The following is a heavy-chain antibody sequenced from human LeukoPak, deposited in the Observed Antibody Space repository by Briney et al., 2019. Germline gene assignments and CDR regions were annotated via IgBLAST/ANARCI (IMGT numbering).Heavy chain of an antibody. J-gene: IGHJ4*02. CDR2: IYSGGST. D-gene: IGHD3-10*01. Sequence: GGSLRLSCAASGFTVSSNYMSWVRQAPGKGLEWVSVIYSGGSTYYADSVKGRFTISRDNAKNSLYLQMNSLRAEDTAVYYCAKDSAYYGSGNIDYWGQGTLVTVSS. CDR3: AKDSAYYGSGNIDY. CDR1: GFTVSSNY. V-gene: IGHV3-66*01.